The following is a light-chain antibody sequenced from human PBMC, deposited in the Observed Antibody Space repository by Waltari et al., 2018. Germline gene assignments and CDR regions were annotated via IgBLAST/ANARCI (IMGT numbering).Light chain of an antibody. CDR2: TNN. V-gene: IGLV1-47*01. Sequence: QSVLTQPPSASGTPGQRVTITCSGSNSNIGRNYVYWYQQLPGTAPKLLIYTNNQRPSGVPDRFSGSKSGTSASLAIIGLRSEDEADYYCATWDDSLSGRVVFGGGTKLTVL. J-gene: IGLJ2*01. CDR1: NSNIGRNY. CDR3: ATWDDSLSGRVV.